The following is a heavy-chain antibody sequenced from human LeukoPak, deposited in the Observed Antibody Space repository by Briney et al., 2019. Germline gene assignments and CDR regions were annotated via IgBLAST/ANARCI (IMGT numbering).Heavy chain of an antibody. CDR3: ARGSSGYVYYYYYYMDV. Sequence: ASVKVSCKASGYTFTSYDINWVRQATGQGREWMGWMNPNSGNTGYAQKFRGRVTMTRNTSISTAYMELSSLRSEDTAVYYCARGSSGYVYYYYYYMDVWGKGTTVTVSS. J-gene: IGHJ6*03. CDR1: GYTFTSYD. D-gene: IGHD5-12*01. V-gene: IGHV1-8*01. CDR2: MNPNSGNT.